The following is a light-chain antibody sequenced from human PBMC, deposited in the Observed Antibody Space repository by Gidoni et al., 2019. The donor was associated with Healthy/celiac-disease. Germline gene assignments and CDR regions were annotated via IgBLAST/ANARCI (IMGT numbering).Light chain of an antibody. CDR1: QSISSY. V-gene: IGKV1-39*01. CDR3: QQSYSTPPT. CDR2: AAS. J-gene: IGKJ1*01. Sequence: DIQMTQSPSSLSASVGDRVTITRRASQSISSYLNWYQQKPGKAPKLLIYAASSLQSGVPSRFSGRGSGTDFALTISSLQPEDFATYYCQQSYSTPPTFGQGTKVEIK.